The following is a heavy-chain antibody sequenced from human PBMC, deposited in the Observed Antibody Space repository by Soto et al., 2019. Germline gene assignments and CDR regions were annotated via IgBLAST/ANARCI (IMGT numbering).Heavy chain of an antibody. J-gene: IGHJ2*01. Sequence: QVQLEESGPGLVKPSQTLSLMCTVSGVPISGSDYHWSWIRQSPGKGLEWIGYIFPSGATHYNSSLGSRITMSVETSKSQFSLRLNAVTAADTAVYFCARGSAAKRYFDLWGRGTLVTVSS. V-gene: IGHV4-30-4*01. D-gene: IGHD5-18*01. CDR2: IFPSGAT. CDR3: ARGSAAKRYFDL. CDR1: GVPISGSDYH.